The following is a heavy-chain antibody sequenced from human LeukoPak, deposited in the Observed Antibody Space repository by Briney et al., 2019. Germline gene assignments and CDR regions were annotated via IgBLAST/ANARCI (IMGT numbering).Heavy chain of an antibody. CDR2: IAPSVDTT. V-gene: IGHV1-46*01. CDR3: VREESGGYFDY. D-gene: IGHD2-8*02. CDR1: AYTFSNYL. Sequence: VAAVKVSCKASAYTFSNYLLHWVRQAPGQGLEWVGRIAPSVDTTNYAQKFRDRVTMTRDTSTSTVYMELRSLRSEDTAVYHCVREESGGYFDYWGQGTLVTVSS. J-gene: IGHJ4*02.